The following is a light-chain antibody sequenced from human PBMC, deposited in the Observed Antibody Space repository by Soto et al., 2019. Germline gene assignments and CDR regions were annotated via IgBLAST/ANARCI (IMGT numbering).Light chain of an antibody. CDR1: HRVGSN. J-gene: IGKJ5*01. Sequence: EIVMTQSPATRSVSPGERVTLSYRTRHRVGSNLAWYQQKPGKAPRLLIYGASTRATGIPSRFSGSGSGTDFTFTINSLEPEDFAIYYCQQYENFPLTFGQGTRLEIK. CDR2: GAS. V-gene: IGKV3D-15*01. CDR3: QQYENFPLT.